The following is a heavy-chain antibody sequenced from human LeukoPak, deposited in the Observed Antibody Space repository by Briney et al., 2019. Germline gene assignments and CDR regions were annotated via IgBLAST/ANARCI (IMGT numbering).Heavy chain of an antibody. Sequence: ASVKVSCKASGYTFTSYDINGVRQATGQGLEWMGWMNPNSGNTGYAQKLQGRVTITRNTSISTAYMELSSLRSEDTAVYYCARRPRFGRGYYRTHWFDPWGQGTLVTVSS. J-gene: IGHJ5*02. CDR2: MNPNSGNT. CDR3: ARRPRFGRGYYRTHWFDP. D-gene: IGHD3-22*01. V-gene: IGHV1-8*03. CDR1: GYTFTSYD.